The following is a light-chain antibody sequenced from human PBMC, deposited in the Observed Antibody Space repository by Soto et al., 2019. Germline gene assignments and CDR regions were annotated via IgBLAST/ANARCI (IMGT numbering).Light chain of an antibody. CDR3: QQSYSTPFT. V-gene: IGKV3-15*01. CDR2: GAS. CDR1: QSVSNN. Sequence: EIVMTQSPATLSVSPGERVTLSCRASQSVSNNLAWYQHKPGQAPRLLIYGASTRATGIPARFSGSGSGTGFTLTISSLQPEDFATYYCQQSYSTPFTFGPGTKVDIK. J-gene: IGKJ3*01.